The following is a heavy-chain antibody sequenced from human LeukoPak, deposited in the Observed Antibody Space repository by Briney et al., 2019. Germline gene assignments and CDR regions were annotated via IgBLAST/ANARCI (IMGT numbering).Heavy chain of an antibody. D-gene: IGHD4-11*01. Sequence: GGSLRLSCVASGFTFSSYAMSWVRQAPGKGLEWVSVISGSGGSTYSADSVKGRFTISRDNSKNTLYLQMNSLRAGDTAVYYCASFGVDYSNSPTFDYWGQGTLVTVSS. CDR2: ISGSGGST. CDR1: GFTFSSYA. J-gene: IGHJ4*02. V-gene: IGHV3-23*01. CDR3: ASFGVDYSNSPTFDY.